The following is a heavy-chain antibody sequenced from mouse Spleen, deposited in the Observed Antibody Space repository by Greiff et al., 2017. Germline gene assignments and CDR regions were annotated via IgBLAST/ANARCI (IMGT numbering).Heavy chain of an antibody. CDR1: GFTFSDYG. CDR3: ARRGTGRYFDY. J-gene: IGHJ2*01. V-gene: IGHV5-15*01. Sequence: EVQLVESGGGLVKPGGSLKLSCAASGFTFSDYGMAWVRQAPGKGPEWVAFISNLAYSIYYADTVTGRFTISRENAKNTLYLEMSSLRSEDTAMYYCARRGTGRYFDYWGQGTTLTVSS. CDR2: ISNLAYSI. D-gene: IGHD4-1*01.